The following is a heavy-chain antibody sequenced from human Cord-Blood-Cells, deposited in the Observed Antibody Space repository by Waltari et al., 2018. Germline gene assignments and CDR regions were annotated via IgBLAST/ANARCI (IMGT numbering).Heavy chain of an antibody. J-gene: IGHJ5*02. D-gene: IGHD6-6*01. Sequence: EVQLVQPGAEVKKPGATVKISCQVSGYTFTAYYMHWVQQAPGKGLEWMGLVDPEDGETIYAEKFQGRVTITADTSTDTSYMELSSLRAEDTAVYYCAGGIAAPPGWFDPWGQGTLVTVSS. V-gene: IGHV1-69-2*01. CDR2: VDPEDGET. CDR1: GYTFTAYY. CDR3: AGGIAAPPGWFDP.